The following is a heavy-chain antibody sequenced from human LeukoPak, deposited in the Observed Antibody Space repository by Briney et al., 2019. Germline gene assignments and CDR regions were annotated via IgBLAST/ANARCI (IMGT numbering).Heavy chain of an antibody. J-gene: IGHJ6*03. Sequence: GGSLRLSCAASGFSFSDYYMSWIRQAPGKGLEWVSYISSSGSNIYYAHSVKGRFTISRDNAKNSLHLQMNSLRAEDTAVYYCARDPYSGSYGNYYYYFMDVWGKGTTVTISS. V-gene: IGHV3-11*01. CDR2: ISSSGSNI. D-gene: IGHD1-26*01. CDR3: ARDPYSGSYGNYYYYFMDV. CDR1: GFSFSDYY.